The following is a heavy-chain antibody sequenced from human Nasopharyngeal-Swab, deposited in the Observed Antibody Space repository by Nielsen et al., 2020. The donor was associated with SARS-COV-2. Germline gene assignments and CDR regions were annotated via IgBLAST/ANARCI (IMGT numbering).Heavy chain of an antibody. J-gene: IGHJ4*02. V-gene: IGHV3-23*01. CDR3: ARDLRTTVTGGDY. Sequence: WIRQPLGKGLEWVSAISGSGGSTYYADSVKGRFTISRDNSKNTLYLQMNSLRAEDTAVYYCARDLRTTVTGGDYWGQGTLVTVSS. D-gene: IGHD4-17*01. CDR2: ISGSGGST.